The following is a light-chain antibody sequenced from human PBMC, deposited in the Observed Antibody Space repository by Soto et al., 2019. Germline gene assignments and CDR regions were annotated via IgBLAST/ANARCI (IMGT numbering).Light chain of an antibody. CDR2: VAS. J-gene: IGKJ1*01. Sequence: EILLSKSPGTLSLSPGERATLSCRASQSVSSSYLAWYQQKPGQAPRLLIYVASSRASGIPDRFSGSGSGTDFTLTISRLEPEDFAMYYCQQYGSSPLTFGQGTKVDIK. CDR3: QQYGSSPLT. V-gene: IGKV3-20*01. CDR1: QSVSSSY.